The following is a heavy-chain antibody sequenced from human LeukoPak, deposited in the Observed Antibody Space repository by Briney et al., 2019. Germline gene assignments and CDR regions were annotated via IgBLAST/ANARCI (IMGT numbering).Heavy chain of an antibody. CDR1: GFTFSNAW. D-gene: IGHD3-22*01. V-gene: IGHV3-15*07. CDR3: TTDLSHYYDSSGYSY. CDR2: IKSKTDGGTT. J-gene: IGHJ4*02. Sequence: GGSLRLPCAASGFTFSNAWMNWVRQAPGKGLEWVGRIKSKTDGGTTDYAAPVKGRFTISRDDPKNTLYLQMNSLKTEDTAVYYCTTDLSHYYDSSGYSYWGQGTLVTVSS.